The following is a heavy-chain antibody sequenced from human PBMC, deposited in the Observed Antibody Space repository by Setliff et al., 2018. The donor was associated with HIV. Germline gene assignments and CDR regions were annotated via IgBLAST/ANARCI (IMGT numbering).Heavy chain of an antibody. Sequence: LSLTCTVSGGSISSSSYYWSWIRQPAGMGLEWIGRIYTSGNTNYNPSLKSRVTISVDTSKNQFSLKLSSVTAADTAVYYCAKDRGYNYGHYAFDIWGQGTMVTVSS. CDR3: AKDRGYNYGHYAFDI. D-gene: IGHD5-18*01. J-gene: IGHJ3*02. CDR1: GGSISSSSYY. CDR2: IYTSGNT. V-gene: IGHV4-61*02.